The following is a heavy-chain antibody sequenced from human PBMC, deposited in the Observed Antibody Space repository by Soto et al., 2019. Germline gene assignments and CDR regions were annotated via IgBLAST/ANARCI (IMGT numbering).Heavy chain of an antibody. Sequence: SETLSLTCTVSGGSISSGGYYWSWIRQHPGKGLEWIGYIYYSGSTYYNPSLKSRVTISVDTSKNQFSLKLSSVTAADTAVYYCAREPYVWGSYRGGMDVWGQGTTVTVS. CDR3: AREPYVWGSYRGGMDV. J-gene: IGHJ6*02. CDR1: GGSISSGGYY. V-gene: IGHV4-31*03. D-gene: IGHD3-16*02. CDR2: IYYSGST.